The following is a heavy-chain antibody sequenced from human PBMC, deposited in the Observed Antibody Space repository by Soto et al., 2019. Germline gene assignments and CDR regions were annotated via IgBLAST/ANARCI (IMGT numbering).Heavy chain of an antibody. J-gene: IGHJ6*02. CDR1: GYTFTSYY. Sequence: QVQLVQSWAEVKKPGASVKVSCKASGYTFTSYYMHWVRQAPGQGLEWMGIINPSGGSTSYAQKFQGRVTMTRDTSTSTVYMELSSLRSEDTAVYYCARGGGCSSTSCHPGYYYYGMDVWGQGTTVTVSS. CDR2: INPSGGST. V-gene: IGHV1-46*01. D-gene: IGHD2-2*01. CDR3: ARGGGCSSTSCHPGYYYYGMDV.